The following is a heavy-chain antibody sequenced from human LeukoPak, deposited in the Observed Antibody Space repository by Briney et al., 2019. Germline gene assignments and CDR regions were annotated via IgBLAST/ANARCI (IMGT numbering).Heavy chain of an antibody. Sequence: ASVKVSCKASGYTFTGYYMHWVRQAPEQGLEWMGWINPNSGGTNYAQKFQGRVTMTRDTSISTAYMELSRLRSDDTAVYYCARDSGYDFVFDYWGQGTLVTVSS. D-gene: IGHD5-12*01. V-gene: IGHV1-2*02. CDR3: ARDSGYDFVFDY. CDR1: GYTFTGYY. J-gene: IGHJ4*02. CDR2: INPNSGGT.